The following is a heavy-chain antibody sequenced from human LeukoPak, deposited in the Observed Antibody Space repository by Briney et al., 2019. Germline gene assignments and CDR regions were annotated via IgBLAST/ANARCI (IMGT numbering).Heavy chain of an antibody. V-gene: IGHV3-30*18. CDR3: AKAGSGLTYYFDQ. D-gene: IGHD1-1*01. CDR1: GFTFSGYG. Sequence: PGGSLRLSCAASGFTFSGYGMHWVRQTPGKGLEWVAVISYDGSNKYYADSVKGRFTISRDNSKNTMYLQMNSLRAEDTAMYYCAKAGSGLTYYFDQWGQGTLVTVSS. J-gene: IGHJ4*02. CDR2: ISYDGSNK.